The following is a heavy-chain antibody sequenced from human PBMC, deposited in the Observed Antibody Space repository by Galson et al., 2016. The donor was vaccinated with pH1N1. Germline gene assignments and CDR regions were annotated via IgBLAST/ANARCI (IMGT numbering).Heavy chain of an antibody. Sequence: SLRLSCAASGFTFNKYAMTWVRQAPGKGLEWVSAISGSGRDTYYADPVKGRFTISRDNSKDTVYLQMNSLTVEDTAIYYCAKVPRRGFKASRVDYWGQGTLVTVSS. CDR2: ISGSGRDT. J-gene: IGHJ4*02. CDR3: AKVPRRGFKASRVDY. CDR1: GFTFNKYA. D-gene: IGHD5-12*01. V-gene: IGHV3-23*01.